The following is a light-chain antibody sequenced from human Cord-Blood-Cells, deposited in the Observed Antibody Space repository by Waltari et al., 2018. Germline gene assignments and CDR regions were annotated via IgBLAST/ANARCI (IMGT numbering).Light chain of an antibody. Sequence: QSALTQPRPVCGSPGQSVTISCTGTRSDVGGFNYVSWYQQPPGKAPTLRIYDVSKRPSGVPDRFSGSKSVNAASLTISGLHAEDEADYYCCSYAGSYTYVFGTGTKVTVL. V-gene: IGLV2-11*01. CDR1: RSDVGGFNY. CDR3: CSYAGSYTYV. CDR2: DVS. J-gene: IGLJ1*01.